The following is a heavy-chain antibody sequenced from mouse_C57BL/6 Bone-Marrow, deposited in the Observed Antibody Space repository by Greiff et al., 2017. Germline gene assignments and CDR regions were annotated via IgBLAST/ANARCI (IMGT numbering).Heavy chain of an antibody. J-gene: IGHJ3*01. V-gene: IGHV14-2*01. CDR1: GFNINDYY. D-gene: IGHD2-2*01. CDR3: ASQGYGYHFAY. CDR2: IDPEDGET. Sequence: DVQLVESGAELVKPGASVKLSCTASGFNINDYYMHWVKQRTEQGLEWIGRIDPEDGETKYAPKFQGKATITADTSSNTAYLQLTSLTSEYTAVYYCASQGYGYHFAYWGQGTLVTVSA.